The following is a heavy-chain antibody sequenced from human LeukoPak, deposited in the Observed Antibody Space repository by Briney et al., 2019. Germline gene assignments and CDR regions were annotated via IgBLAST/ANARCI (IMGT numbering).Heavy chain of an antibody. D-gene: IGHD3-22*01. Sequence: GRSLRLSCAASGFTFSSYAMHWVRQAPGKGLEWVAVISYDGSNKYYADSVKGRFTISRDNSKNTLYLQMNSLRAEDTALYYCAKDADISVELVVITSFDSWGQGTLVTVSS. CDR2: ISYDGSNK. CDR1: GFTFSSYA. J-gene: IGHJ4*02. V-gene: IGHV3-30*04. CDR3: AKDADISVELVVITSFDS.